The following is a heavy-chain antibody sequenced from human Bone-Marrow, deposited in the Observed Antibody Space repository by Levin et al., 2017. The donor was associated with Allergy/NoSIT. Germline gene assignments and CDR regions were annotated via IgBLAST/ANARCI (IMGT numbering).Heavy chain of an antibody. CDR3: ARGRASAFDI. D-gene: IGHD3-10*01. Sequence: GASVKVSCKVSGYTLNELSIHWVRQAPGKGLEWMGGFDSEEGERMYAQTFQGRVTMTEDTSSDTSQNQFSLRLNSVTPEDTAIYYCARGRASAFDIWGQGTVVTVSS. CDR2: FDSEEGER. V-gene: IGHV1-24*01. CDR1: GYTLNELS. J-gene: IGHJ3*02.